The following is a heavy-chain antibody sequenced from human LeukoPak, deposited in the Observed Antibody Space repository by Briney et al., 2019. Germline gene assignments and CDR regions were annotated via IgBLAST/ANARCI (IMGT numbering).Heavy chain of an antibody. CDR2: IWYDGSNK. Sequence: PGGSLRLSCAASGFTFSSYAMHWVRQAPGKGLEWVAVIWYDGSNKYYADSVKGRFTISRDNSKNTLYLQMNSLRAEDTAVYYCARDISYSGVASFDYWGQGTLVTVSS. J-gene: IGHJ4*02. CDR3: ARDISYSGVASFDY. D-gene: IGHD1-26*01. V-gene: IGHV3-33*08. CDR1: GFTFSSYA.